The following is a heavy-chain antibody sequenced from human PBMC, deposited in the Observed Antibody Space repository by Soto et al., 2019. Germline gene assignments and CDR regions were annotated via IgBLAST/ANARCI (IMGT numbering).Heavy chain of an antibody. CDR1: GYAFTTSA. V-gene: IGHV1-3*01. CDR2: INPATGYT. Sequence: QIHLVQSGAEVRKPGASVRISCQASGYAFTTSAIHWVRQAPGQSLEWMGWINPATGYTKYSQNVRGRVTFALDTSATTAYMDLTSLASHDTAVYFCARAAGRSTLLPYFFDPWGQGTLVTVSS. J-gene: IGHJ5*02. CDR3: ARAAGRSTLLPYFFDP. D-gene: IGHD6-13*01.